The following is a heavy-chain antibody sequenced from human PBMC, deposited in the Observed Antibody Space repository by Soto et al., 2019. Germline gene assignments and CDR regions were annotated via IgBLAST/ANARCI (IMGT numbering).Heavy chain of an antibody. CDR2: IWFDGSKK. Sequence: QVQLVESGGGVVQPGTDLRLSCEVSGFSLESHGMHWVRQFPGKGLEWVAVIWFDGSKKFYADSVQGRFTISRDNSKNTVFLDMTVLTGDDAALYDCVSGSCKNATCWKGHWLNPWGKGTRVTVSA. D-gene: IGHD3-10*01. V-gene: IGHV3-33*03. CDR1: GFSLESHG. J-gene: IGHJ5*02. CDR3: VSGSCKNATCWKGHWLNP.